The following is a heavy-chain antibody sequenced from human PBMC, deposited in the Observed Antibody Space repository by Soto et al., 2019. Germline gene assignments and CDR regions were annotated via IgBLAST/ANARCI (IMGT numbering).Heavy chain of an antibody. J-gene: IGHJ4*02. V-gene: IGHV3-21*01. D-gene: IGHD6-13*01. CDR3: ARVRVVLGSSWYEPARDGFGY. CDR2: ISWNGRNI. CDR1: GFSFDDYG. Sequence: PGGSLRLSCVGSGFSFDDYGMSWVRQVPGKGPEWVSCISWNGRNIDYADSVKGRFTISRDNAKNSLYLQMNSLRAEDTAVYYCARVRVVLGSSWYEPARDGFGYWGQGTLVTVSS.